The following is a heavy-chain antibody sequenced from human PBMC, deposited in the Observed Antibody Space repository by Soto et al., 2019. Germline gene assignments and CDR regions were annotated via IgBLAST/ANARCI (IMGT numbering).Heavy chain of an antibody. Sequence: SETLSLTCTVSGGSISSGGYYWSWIRQHPGKGLEWIGYIYYSGSTYYNPSLKSRVTISVDTSKNQFSLKLSSVTAADTAVYYCARSQYDDSSGYYSAYWGQGTLVTVSS. CDR1: GGSISSGGYY. J-gene: IGHJ4*02. CDR3: ARSQYDDSSGYYSAY. D-gene: IGHD3-22*01. CDR2: IYYSGST. V-gene: IGHV4-31*03.